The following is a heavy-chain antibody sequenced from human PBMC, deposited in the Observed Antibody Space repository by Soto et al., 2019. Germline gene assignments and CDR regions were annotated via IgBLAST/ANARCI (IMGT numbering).Heavy chain of an antibody. Sequence: QLQLQESGPGLVKTSETLSLTCIVSGGSITSRISYWGWVRQPPGKGLEWIGSIYYSGSTDYNPSLKSRVTISVDMSNSQFSLKLGSVTAADTAVYYCARQLRDPSVEDYWGQGTLVTVSS. CDR2: IYYSGST. CDR3: ARQLRDPSVEDY. D-gene: IGHD6-19*01. CDR1: GGSITSRISY. J-gene: IGHJ4*02. V-gene: IGHV4-39*01.